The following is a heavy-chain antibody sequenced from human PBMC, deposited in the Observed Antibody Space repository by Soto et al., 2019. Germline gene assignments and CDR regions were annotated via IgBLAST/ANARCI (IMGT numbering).Heavy chain of an antibody. CDR2: IYYTGNK. CDR1: GDSISSPHYY. V-gene: IGHV4-30-4*01. CDR3: AREPKQNYDSSPWNGGFDS. J-gene: IGHJ4*02. Sequence: QVHLQESGPGLVKPSQTLSLSCTVSGDSISSPHYYWTWIRQPPWKGLEWVGYIYYTGNKFYKPALKRRVAMAVDSSTNQFSLKLASVTDADTAVYFCAREPKQNYDSSPWNGGFDSWGPGTLVTVSS. D-gene: IGHD3-22*01.